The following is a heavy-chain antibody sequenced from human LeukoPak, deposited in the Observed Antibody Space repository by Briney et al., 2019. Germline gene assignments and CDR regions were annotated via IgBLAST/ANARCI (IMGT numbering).Heavy chain of an antibody. CDR2: IYSDGST. V-gene: IGHV3-53*05. J-gene: IGHJ4*02. Sequence: GGSLRLSCAASGFTVSTNFMSWVRQAPGKKLEWVSDIYSDGSTFYADSVKGRFTISRDNSKNTLYLQMDSLRPEDMAVYYCARVSVVKTYDYWGQGTLVTVSS. CDR3: ARVSVVKTYDY. CDR1: GFTVSTNF. D-gene: IGHD4-23*01.